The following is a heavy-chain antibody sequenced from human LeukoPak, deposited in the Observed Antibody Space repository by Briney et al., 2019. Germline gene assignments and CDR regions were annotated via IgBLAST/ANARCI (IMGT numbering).Heavy chain of an antibody. D-gene: IGHD3-9*01. CDR3: ARVSYDILTGYYNGIDY. Sequence: SETLSLTCTVSGGSISSYYWSWIRQPPGKGLEWIGYIYYSGSTNYNPSLKSRVTISVDTSKNQFSLKLSSVTAADTAVYYCARVSYDILTGYYNGIDYWGQGTLVTVSS. V-gene: IGHV4-59*01. CDR2: IYYSGST. J-gene: IGHJ4*02. CDR1: GGSISSYY.